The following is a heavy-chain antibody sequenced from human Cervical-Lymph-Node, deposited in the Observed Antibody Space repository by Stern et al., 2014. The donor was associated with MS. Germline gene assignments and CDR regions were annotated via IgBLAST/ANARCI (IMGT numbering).Heavy chain of an antibody. V-gene: IGHV1-69*01. D-gene: IGHD3-10*01. CDR2: LIPIFGTA. CDR1: GGTFSSQA. Sequence: QMQLVQSGAEVKKPGSSVKVSCKASGGTFSSQAISWVRQAPGQGLECMGGLIPIFGTANYAQKFQGRVTIIADESTSTVYMELSSLRSEDTAVYYCARGLGSGSKYHRKWFDPWGQGTLVTVSS. J-gene: IGHJ5*02. CDR3: ARGLGSGSKYHRKWFDP.